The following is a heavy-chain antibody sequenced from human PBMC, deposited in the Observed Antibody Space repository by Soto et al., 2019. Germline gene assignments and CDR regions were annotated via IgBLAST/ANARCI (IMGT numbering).Heavy chain of an antibody. CDR1: GYTFTSYY. J-gene: IGHJ4*02. CDR2: INPSGGST. D-gene: IGHD3-10*01. CDR3: AREVPTIRGVYYFDY. V-gene: IGHV1-46*01. Sequence: QVQLVQSGAEVKKPGASVKVSCKASGYTFTSYYMHWVRQAPGQGLEWMGIINPSGGSTSYAQKFQGRVTMTRDTSTSTGYMELSSLRSEDTAVYYCAREVPTIRGVYYFDYWGQGTLVTVSS.